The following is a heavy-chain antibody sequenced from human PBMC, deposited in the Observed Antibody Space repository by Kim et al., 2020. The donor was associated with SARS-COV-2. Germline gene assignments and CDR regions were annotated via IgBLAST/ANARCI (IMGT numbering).Heavy chain of an antibody. V-gene: IGHV5-10-1*01. CDR1: GYSFTSYW. CDR3: ARRGIQGSNGYYSLGGMDV. D-gene: IGHD3-22*01. Sequence: GESLKIFCKGSGYSFTSYWISWVRQMPGQGLEWLGRLDPSDSYTNYSTSFQGHVTIPADKSISTAYLQWSSLKASDTAMYYCARRGIQGSNGYYSLGGMDVWGQGTTVTVSS. J-gene: IGHJ6*02. CDR2: LDPSDSYT.